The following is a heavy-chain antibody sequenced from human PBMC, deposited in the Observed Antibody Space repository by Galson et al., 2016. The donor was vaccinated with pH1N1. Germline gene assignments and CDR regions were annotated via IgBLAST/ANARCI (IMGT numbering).Heavy chain of an antibody. CDR2: IYTSGST. J-gene: IGHJ4*02. Sequence: TLSLTCTVSGGSISSGSYYWSWIRQPAGKGLEWIGRIYTSGSTNYNPSLKSRVTISVDTSKNQFSLKLSSVTAADTAVYYCARQGPITYYDFWSGYYIAYWGQGTLVTVSS. V-gene: IGHV4-61*02. CDR1: GGSISSGSYY. D-gene: IGHD3-3*01. CDR3: ARQGPITYYDFWSGYYIAY.